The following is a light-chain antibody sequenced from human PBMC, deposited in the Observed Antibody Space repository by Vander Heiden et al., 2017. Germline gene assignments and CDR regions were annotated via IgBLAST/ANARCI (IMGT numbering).Light chain of an antibody. CDR1: QSFLYSSNNKNY. J-gene: IGKJ2*02. CDR2: WAS. Sequence: DIVMTQSPDSLAVSLGERATINCKSSQSFLYSSNNKNYLAWYQQKPGQPPKLLIYWASTRESGVPDRFSGSGSGTDFTLTISSLQAEDVAVYYCQQDDSTPRTFGQGTKLEIK. CDR3: QQDDSTPRT. V-gene: IGKV4-1*01.